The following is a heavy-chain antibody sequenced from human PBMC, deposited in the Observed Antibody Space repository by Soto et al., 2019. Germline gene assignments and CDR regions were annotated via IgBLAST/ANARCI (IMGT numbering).Heavy chain of an antibody. D-gene: IGHD1-26*01. CDR1: SFTFTAYW. J-gene: IGHJ2*01. CDR3: ARDLPGGYFDL. CDR2: IDQDGSEK. V-gene: IGHV3-7*05. Sequence: EVQLVESGGGLVQPGGSLRLSCAASSFTFTAYWMSWLRQAPGTGLEWVGNIDQDGSEKNYVDSVRGRFTISRDNAKNLVYLQMNSLRVDDAAVYYCARDLPGGYFDLWGRGALVTVSS.